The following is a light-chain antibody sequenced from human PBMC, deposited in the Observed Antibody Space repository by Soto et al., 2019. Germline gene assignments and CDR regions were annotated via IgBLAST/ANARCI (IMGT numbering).Light chain of an antibody. CDR2: NVT. CDR3: CSYAGTSTFYV. Sequence: QSALTQPRSMSGSPGQSVTISCTGTSSDVGGYDYVSWYQQHPGKAPKLMIYNVTKRPSGVPDRFSGSRSGNTASLTISGLQAEDDADYYCCSYAGTSTFYVFGTG. CDR1: SSDVGGYDY. V-gene: IGLV2-11*01. J-gene: IGLJ1*01.